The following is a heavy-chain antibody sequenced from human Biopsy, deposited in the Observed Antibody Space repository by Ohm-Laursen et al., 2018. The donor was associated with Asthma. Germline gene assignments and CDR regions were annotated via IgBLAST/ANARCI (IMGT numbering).Heavy chain of an antibody. CDR3: ARGPELDV. V-gene: IGHV4-34*01. Sequence: SDTLSLTCDVYPGSFSGFFWTWIRQSTGKGLEGIGETNERGVTNNNPSLKSLVIISIDTYWNRGSLKLTSVTAADTAVYYCARGPELDVWGQGTTVTVSS. J-gene: IGHJ6*02. CDR1: PGSFSGFF. CDR2: TNERGVT.